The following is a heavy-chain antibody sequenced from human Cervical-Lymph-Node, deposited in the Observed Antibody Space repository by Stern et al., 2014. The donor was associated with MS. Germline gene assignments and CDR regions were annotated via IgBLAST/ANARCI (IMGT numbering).Heavy chain of an antibody. Sequence: VHLVESGPGLVKPSETLSLTCTVSGGSVSSGSYYWSWLRQPPGKGLEWIGYFYYMGSTHYTPSLKSRFTISVDTSKNHFSLKLSSVTAADTAVYYCARDRITMAPPRFDPWGQGTLVTVSS. J-gene: IGHJ5*02. CDR1: GGSVSSGSYY. CDR2: FYYMGST. V-gene: IGHV4-61*01. D-gene: IGHD3-10*01. CDR3: ARDRITMAPPRFDP.